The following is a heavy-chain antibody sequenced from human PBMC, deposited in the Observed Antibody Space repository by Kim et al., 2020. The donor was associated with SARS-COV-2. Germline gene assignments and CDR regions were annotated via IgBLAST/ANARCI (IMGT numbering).Heavy chain of an antibody. Sequence: GGSLRLSCAASGFTFDDYAMHWVRQAPGKGLEWVSGISWNSGSIGYADSVKGRFTISRDNAKNSLYLQMNSLRAEDTALYYCAKDSFLPCTMVRGGKYYYGMDFWGQGATVTVSS. V-gene: IGHV3-9*01. CDR2: ISWNSGSI. CDR3: AKDSFLPCTMVRGGKYYYGMDF. CDR1: GFTFDDYA. D-gene: IGHD3-10*01. J-gene: IGHJ6*02.